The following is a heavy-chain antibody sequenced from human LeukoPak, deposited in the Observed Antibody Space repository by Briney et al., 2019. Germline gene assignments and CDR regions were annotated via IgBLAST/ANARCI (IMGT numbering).Heavy chain of an antibody. CDR3: ARGLRKWFGELSYFDY. J-gene: IGHJ4*02. Sequence: GGSLRLFCAASGFTFSSYAMHWVRQAPGKGLEYVSAISSNGGSTYYANSVKGRFTISRDNSKNTLYLQMGSLRAEDMAVYYCARGLRKWFGELSYFDYWGQGTLVTVSS. CDR1: GFTFSSYA. V-gene: IGHV3-64*01. CDR2: ISSNGGST. D-gene: IGHD3-10*01.